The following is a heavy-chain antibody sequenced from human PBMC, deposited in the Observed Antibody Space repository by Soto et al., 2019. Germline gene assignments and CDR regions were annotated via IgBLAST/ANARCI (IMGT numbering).Heavy chain of an antibody. Sequence: QVQLQESGPGLVKPSETLSLTCTVSGGSISSYYWSWIRQPAGKGLEWIGRIYTSGSTNYNPSLKSRFTISVDTSKNQFSLKLSSVTAADTAVYYCARDPPQCGWLSGYYYYGMDVWGQGTTVTVSS. CDR2: IYTSGST. D-gene: IGHD6-19*01. V-gene: IGHV4-4*07. J-gene: IGHJ6*02. CDR3: ARDPPQCGWLSGYYYYGMDV. CDR1: GGSISSYY.